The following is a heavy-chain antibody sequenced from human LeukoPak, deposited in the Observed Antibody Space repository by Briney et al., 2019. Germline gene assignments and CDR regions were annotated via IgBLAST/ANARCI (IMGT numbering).Heavy chain of an antibody. Sequence: SETLSLTCTVSGYSISSGYYWGWIRQPPGKGLEWIGSIYHSGSTNYNPSLKSRVTISVDTSKNQFSLKLSSVTAADTAVYYCARGRLTLGYWGQGTLVTVSS. D-gene: IGHD3-16*01. CDR2: IYHSGST. V-gene: IGHV4-38-2*02. CDR1: GYSISSGYY. CDR3: ARGRLTLGY. J-gene: IGHJ4*02.